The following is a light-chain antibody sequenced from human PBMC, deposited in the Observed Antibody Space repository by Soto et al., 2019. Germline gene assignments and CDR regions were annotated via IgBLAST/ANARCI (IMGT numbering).Light chain of an antibody. Sequence: DIEMTQSPASLSASVGDRVTLSCRAGQNVGDWLAWYQQTPGQAPKLLIYAASRLQTGVPSRFSGGGSGTEFTLTISSLQPEDFAAYYCQQSNTFPLTFGGGTKVEIK. V-gene: IGKV1-12*01. CDR1: QNVGDW. CDR3: QQSNTFPLT. CDR2: AAS. J-gene: IGKJ4*01.